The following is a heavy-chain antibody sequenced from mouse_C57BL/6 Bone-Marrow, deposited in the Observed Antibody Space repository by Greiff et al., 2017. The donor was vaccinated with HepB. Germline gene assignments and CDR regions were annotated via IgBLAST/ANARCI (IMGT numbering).Heavy chain of an antibody. CDR1: GFTFSDYG. CDR2: ISSGSSTI. D-gene: IGHD1-1*01. V-gene: IGHV5-17*01. Sequence: EVQLMESGGGLVKPGGSLKLSCAASGFTFSDYGMHWVRQAPEKGLEWVAYISSGSSTIYYADTVKGRFTISRDNAKNTLFLQMTSLRSEDTAMYYCARVGLYGSSSYYFDYWGQGTTLTVSS. J-gene: IGHJ2*01. CDR3: ARVGLYGSSSYYFDY.